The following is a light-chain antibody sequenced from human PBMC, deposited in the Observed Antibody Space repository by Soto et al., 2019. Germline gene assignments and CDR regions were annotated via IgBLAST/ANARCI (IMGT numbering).Light chain of an antibody. CDR1: QSISSW. CDR2: KAS. CDR3: LQDINYPWT. J-gene: IGKJ1*01. V-gene: IGKV1-5*03. Sequence: DIQMTQSPSTLSASVGDRVTITCRASQSISSWLAWYQQKPGKAPKLLIYKASTLKSGVPSRFSGSGSGTDFTLAISSLQPEDSATYYCLQDINYPWTFGQGTKVDI.